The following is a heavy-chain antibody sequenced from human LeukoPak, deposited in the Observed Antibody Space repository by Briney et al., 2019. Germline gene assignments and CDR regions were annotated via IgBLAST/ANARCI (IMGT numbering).Heavy chain of an antibody. Sequence: GGSLRLSCAASGFTLSSYWMHWVRQAPGKGLVWVARLNRDGSSTNYADSVKGRFTISRDNAKNTLHLQMNSLRVEDTAVYYCARDRDGYNSFDFWGQGTLVTVSS. V-gene: IGHV3-74*01. CDR1: GFTLSSYW. CDR2: LNRDGSST. CDR3: ARDRDGYNSFDF. D-gene: IGHD5-24*01. J-gene: IGHJ4*02.